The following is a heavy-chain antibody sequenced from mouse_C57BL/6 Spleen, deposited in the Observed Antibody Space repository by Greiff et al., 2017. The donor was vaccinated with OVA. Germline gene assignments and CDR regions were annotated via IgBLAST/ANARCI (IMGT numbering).Heavy chain of an antibody. J-gene: IGHJ4*01. D-gene: IGHD2-4*01. CDR2: INPNYGTT. Sequence: EVKLVESGPELVKPGASVKISCKASGYSFTDYNMNWVKQSNGKSLEWIGVINPNYGTTSYNQKFKGKATLTVDQSSSTAYMQLNSLTSEDSAVYYCARRGRHDYDPYYYAMDYWGQGTSVTVSS. V-gene: IGHV1-39*01. CDR3: ARRGRHDYDPYYYAMDY. CDR1: GYSFTDYN.